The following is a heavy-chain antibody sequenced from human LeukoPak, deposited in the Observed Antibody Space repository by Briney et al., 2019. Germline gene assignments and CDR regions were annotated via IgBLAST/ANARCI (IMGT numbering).Heavy chain of an antibody. V-gene: IGHV4-34*01. J-gene: IGHJ4*02. CDR3: ARGLDILTGYYYFDY. Sequence: PSETLSLTCAVYGFSFSGYYWSWVRQPPGKGLEWLGEINHSGSTNYNPSLKSRVTISVDTSKNQFSLKLSSVTAADTAVYYCARGLDILTGYYYFDYWGQGTLVTVSS. CDR1: GFSFSGYY. CDR2: INHSGST. D-gene: IGHD3-9*01.